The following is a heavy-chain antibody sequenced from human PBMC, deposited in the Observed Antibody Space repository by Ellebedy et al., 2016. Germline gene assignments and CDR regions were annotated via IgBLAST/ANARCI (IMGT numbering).Heavy chain of an antibody. CDR2: VSAYNGNT. CDR3: ARDRYNDFWSGYYPDYYYYGMDV. D-gene: IGHD3-3*01. J-gene: IGHJ6*02. CDR1: GSSLTGYF. V-gene: IGHV1-18*04. Sequence: ASVKVSCKSSGSSLTGYFIHWVRQAPGQGLEWMGWVSAYNGNTNYAQKLQGRVTMTTDTSTSIAYMELRSLRSDDTAMYYCARDRYNDFWSGYYPDYYYYGMDVWGQGTTVTVSS.